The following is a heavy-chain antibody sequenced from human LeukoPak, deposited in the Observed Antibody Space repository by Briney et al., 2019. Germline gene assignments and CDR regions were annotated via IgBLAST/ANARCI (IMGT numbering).Heavy chain of an antibody. V-gene: IGHV1-18*01. Sequence: VASVKVSCKASGYTFTSYGISWVRQAPGQGLEWMGWISAYNGNTNYAQKLQGRVTMTTDTSTSTAYMELRSLRSDDTAVYYCARDRYYDSSGYSGDPWGQGTLVTVSS. CDR2: ISAYNGNT. CDR3: ARDRYYDSSGYSGDP. CDR1: GYTFTSYG. D-gene: IGHD3-22*01. J-gene: IGHJ5*02.